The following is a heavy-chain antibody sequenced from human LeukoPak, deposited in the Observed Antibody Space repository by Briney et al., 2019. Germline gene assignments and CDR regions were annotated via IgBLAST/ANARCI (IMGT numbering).Heavy chain of an antibody. Sequence: GSLRLSCAASGFTFNTYGMHWVRQPPGKGLEWIGEIYHSGSTNYNPSLKSRVTISVDKSKNQFSLKLSSVTAADTAVYYCARQRSSSWYGPYYYYMDVWGKGTTVTISS. V-gene: IGHV4-4*02. CDR1: GFTFNTYG. J-gene: IGHJ6*03. D-gene: IGHD6-13*01. CDR3: ARQRSSSWYGPYYYYMDV. CDR2: IYHSGST.